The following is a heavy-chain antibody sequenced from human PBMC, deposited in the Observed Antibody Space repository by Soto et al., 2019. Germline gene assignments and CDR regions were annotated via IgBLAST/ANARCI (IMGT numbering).Heavy chain of an antibody. CDR2: IRIYSDDT. CDR1: GYTFSNYG. D-gene: IGHD1-1*01. J-gene: IGHJ4*02. Sequence: VASVKVSCKASGYTFSNYGISWVRQAPGQGLEWMGWIRIYSDDTHFAQKFQGRVTMTADTSTITAYLDLSDLTSDDTAVYFCAGRSGTTIFDYWGPGTLVTVSS. V-gene: IGHV1-18*04. CDR3: AGRSGTTIFDY.